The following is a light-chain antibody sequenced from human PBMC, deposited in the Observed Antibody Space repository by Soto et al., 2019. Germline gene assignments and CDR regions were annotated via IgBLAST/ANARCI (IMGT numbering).Light chain of an antibody. CDR3: QQYDSYWT. CDR1: QSINNW. CDR2: DAS. J-gene: IGKJ1*01. V-gene: IGKV1-5*01. Sequence: DIRMTQSPSTLSASVGDRVTITCRASQSINNWLAWYQQKPGKAPKLLIYDASSLESGVPSRFSGSGSGTEFTLTISGLQPDDFATYYCQQYDSYWTFGQGTKVEIK.